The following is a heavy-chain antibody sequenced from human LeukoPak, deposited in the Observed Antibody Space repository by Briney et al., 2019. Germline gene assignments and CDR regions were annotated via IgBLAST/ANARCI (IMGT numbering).Heavy chain of an antibody. CDR2: INPNSGGT. CDR3: ARDPAATGSTAEDY. CDR1: GYTFTGYY. D-gene: IGHD6-13*01. V-gene: IGHV1-2*02. J-gene: IGHJ4*02. Sequence: ASVKVSCKASGYTFTGYYMHWVRQAPGQGLESMGWINPNSGGTNYAQKFQGRVAMTRDTSISTVYMELSRLKSDDTAVYYCARDPAATGSTAEDYWGQGTLVTVSS.